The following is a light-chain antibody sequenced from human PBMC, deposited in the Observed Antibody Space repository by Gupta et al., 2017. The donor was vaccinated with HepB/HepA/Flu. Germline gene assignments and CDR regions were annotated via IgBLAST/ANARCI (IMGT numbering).Light chain of an antibody. CDR1: QSLVYSDGNTY. V-gene: IGKV2-30*01. J-gene: IGKJ2*04. Sequence: VVMTQSPLSLPVSLGQPASISCRSSQSLVYSDGNTYLNWFQQRPGHAPRRLIYKGSNRDSGVPDRFSGSGYGTDFTLKISSVEADDVGVYYWRQGKHFFCSFGQGTKLEIK. CDR2: KGS. CDR3: RQGKHFFCS.